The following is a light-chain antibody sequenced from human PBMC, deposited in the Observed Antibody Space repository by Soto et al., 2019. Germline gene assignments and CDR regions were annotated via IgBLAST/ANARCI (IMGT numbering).Light chain of an antibody. V-gene: IGKV3-20*01. CDR2: AAS. CDR1: QSVSSNY. Sequence: EIVLTQSPGTLSLSPGERATLSCRASQSVSSNYLAWYQQKPGQAPRLVIYAASSRATGIPDRFSGSGSGTNFTLTISRLEPEDFAVYYCQQYGSSPTWTFGQGTKVDIK. J-gene: IGKJ1*01. CDR3: QQYGSSPTWT.